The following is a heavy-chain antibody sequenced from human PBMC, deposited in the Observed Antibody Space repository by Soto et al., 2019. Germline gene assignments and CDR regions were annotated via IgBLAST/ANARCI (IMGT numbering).Heavy chain of an antibody. D-gene: IGHD3-3*01. CDR3: ARDHRITKKYDAFDI. CDR1: GFTFSSYS. Sequence: SGGSLRLSCAASGFTFSSYSMNWVRQAPGKGLEWVSYISSSSSTIYYADSVKGRFTISRDNAKNSPYLQMNSLRDEDTAVYYCARDHRITKKYDAFDIWGQGTMVTVSS. CDR2: ISSSSSTI. V-gene: IGHV3-48*02. J-gene: IGHJ3*02.